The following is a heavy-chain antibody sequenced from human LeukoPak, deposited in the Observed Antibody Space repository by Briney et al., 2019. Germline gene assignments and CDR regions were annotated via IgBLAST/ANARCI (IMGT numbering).Heavy chain of an antibody. D-gene: IGHD6-13*01. CDR3: ARRGSWTYYYAMDV. CDR2: IRHSGST. V-gene: IGHV4-34*01. CDR1: GGSFNDYY. Sequence: SGTLSLTCDVSGGSFNDYYWSWIRQAPGKGLEWIGEIRHSGSTNYNPSLKGRVTVSVDTSKNQFSLRLTSVTAADTAVYYCARRGSWTYYYAMDVWGQGTTVTVSS. J-gene: IGHJ6*02.